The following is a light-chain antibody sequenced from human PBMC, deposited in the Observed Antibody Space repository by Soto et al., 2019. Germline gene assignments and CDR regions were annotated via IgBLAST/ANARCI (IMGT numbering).Light chain of an antibody. Sequence: EIVMTQSPATLSVSPGETATLSCRASQSVSSNLAWYQQKPGQAPRLLIYVASTRATGIPARFTGSVSGTEFTLTISSLQSEDFAVYYCQQYISWPRTFGQGTKLEIK. CDR2: VAS. CDR1: QSVSSN. J-gene: IGKJ2*01. V-gene: IGKV3-15*01. CDR3: QQYISWPRT.